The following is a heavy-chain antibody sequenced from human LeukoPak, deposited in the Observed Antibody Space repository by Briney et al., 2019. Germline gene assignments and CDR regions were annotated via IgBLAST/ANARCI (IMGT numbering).Heavy chain of an antibody. J-gene: IGHJ4*02. Sequence: GGSLRLSCAASGVTFSSYWMSWVRQAPGKGLEWVANIKQDGSEKYYVDSVKGRFTISRDNAKNSLYLHMNSLRAEDTAVYYCARRYFDYWGQGTLVTVSS. V-gene: IGHV3-7*01. CDR1: GVTFSSYW. CDR2: IKQDGSEK. CDR3: ARRYFDY.